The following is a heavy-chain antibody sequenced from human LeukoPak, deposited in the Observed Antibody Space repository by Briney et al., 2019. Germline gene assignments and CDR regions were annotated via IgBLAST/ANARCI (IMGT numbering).Heavy chain of an antibody. Sequence: PSETLSLTCTVSGGSISSYYWSWIRQPAGKGLEWIGRIYASGSTNYNPSLKSQVTMSVDTSKSQFSLKLISVTAVDTAVYYCARDPRGIVGANHNWFDPWGQGTLVTVSS. CDR2: IYASGST. CDR3: ARDPRGIVGANHNWFDP. J-gene: IGHJ5*02. V-gene: IGHV4-4*07. D-gene: IGHD1-26*01. CDR1: GGSISSYY.